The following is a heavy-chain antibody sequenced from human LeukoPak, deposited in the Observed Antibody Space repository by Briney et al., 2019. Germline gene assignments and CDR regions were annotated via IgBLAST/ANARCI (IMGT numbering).Heavy chain of an antibody. D-gene: IGHD2-8*02. J-gene: IGHJ6*02. V-gene: IGHV4-34*01. CDR2: INHSGST. Sequence: PSETLSLTCAVYGGSFSGYYWSWIRQPPGKGLEWNGEINHSGSTNYNPSLKSRVTISVDTSKNQFSLKLSSVTAADTAVYYCARVSRTYWYYGMDVWGQGTTVTVSS. CDR3: ARVSRTYWYYGMDV. CDR1: GGSFSGYY.